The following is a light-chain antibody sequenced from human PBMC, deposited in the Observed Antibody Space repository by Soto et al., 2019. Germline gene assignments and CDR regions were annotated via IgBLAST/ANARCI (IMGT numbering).Light chain of an antibody. CDR1: QSVSSSY. J-gene: IGKJ5*01. CDR3: QQYGSSPPVT. Sequence: EIVLTQSPGTLSLSPGKRATLSCRASQSVSSSYLAWYQQKPGQAPRLLIYGASGRATGIPDEFSGSGSGTDFTLTISRLEPEDFAVYYCQQYGSSPPVTFGQGTRLEIK. CDR2: GAS. V-gene: IGKV3-20*01.